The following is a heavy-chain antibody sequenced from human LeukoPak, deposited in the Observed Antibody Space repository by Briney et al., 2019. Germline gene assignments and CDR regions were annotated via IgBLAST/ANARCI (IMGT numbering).Heavy chain of an antibody. CDR3: ARAMTNPDY. CDR1: GGSISSGGYY. Sequence: SQTLSLTCTVSGGSISSGGYYWSWIRQHPGKGLEWIGYIYYSGTTKYNPPLKRRVIISVDTSKNQFSLKLSSVTAADTAVYYCARAMTNPDYWGQGTLVTVSS. D-gene: IGHD2-8*01. J-gene: IGHJ4*02. CDR2: IYYSGTT. V-gene: IGHV4-31*03.